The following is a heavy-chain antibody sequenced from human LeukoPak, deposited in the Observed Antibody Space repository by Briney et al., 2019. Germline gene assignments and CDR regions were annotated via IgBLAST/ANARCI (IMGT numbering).Heavy chain of an antibody. CDR2: ISAYNGNT. D-gene: IGHD4-23*01. Sequence: ASVKVSCKASGYTFTSYGISWVRQAPGQGLEWMGWISAYNGNTNYAQKLQGRVTMTTDTSTSTAYMELRSLRSDDTAVYYCASTGGGNSLSWFDPWGQGTLVTVSS. V-gene: IGHV1-18*01. J-gene: IGHJ5*02. CDR1: GYTFTSYG. CDR3: ASTGGGNSLSWFDP.